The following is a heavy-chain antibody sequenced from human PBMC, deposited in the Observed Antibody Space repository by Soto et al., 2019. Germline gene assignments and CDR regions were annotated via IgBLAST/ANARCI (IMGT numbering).Heavy chain of an antibody. V-gene: IGHV3-7*01. D-gene: IGHD6-25*01. Sequence: EVQLVESGGGLVQPGGSLRLSCATSGFTFGDYWMSWVRQAPGKRLEWVANTKQDEIEKYDVGSVKGSFTISRDNAKNSLYLRMNSLRAEDTAVYFCVREGDSGFYSWRQGTLVTVPS. CDR3: VREGDSGFYS. J-gene: IGHJ4*02. CDR2: TKQDEIEK. CDR1: GFTFGDYW.